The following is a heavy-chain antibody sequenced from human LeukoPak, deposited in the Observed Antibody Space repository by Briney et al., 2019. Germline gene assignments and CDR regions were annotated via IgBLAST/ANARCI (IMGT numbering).Heavy chain of an antibody. J-gene: IGHJ4*02. CDR1: GFTFSSYT. CDR2: ISPSSTSI. V-gene: IGHV3-48*01. CDR3: ARGNYFDY. Sequence: GGSLRLSCSASGFTFSSYTMNWVRQAPRKGVDWVSYISPSSTSIYYADSLKGRFTISRDNAKNSLSLQMNSPRAEDTAVYYCARGNYFDYWGQGVLVTVSS.